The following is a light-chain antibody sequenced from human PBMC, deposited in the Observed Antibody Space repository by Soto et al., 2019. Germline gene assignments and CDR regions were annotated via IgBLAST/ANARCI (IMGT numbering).Light chain of an antibody. V-gene: IGLV1-40*01. CDR1: SFNIGAGYD. CDR3: QSYDSSLSGSV. Sequence: QYVLTQPPSVSGAPGQRVTISCTGSSFNIGAGYDVHWYQQLPGTAPKLLIYGNNNRPSGVPDRFSGSKSDTSASLAITGLQAEDEADYYCQSYDSSLSGSVFGGGTQLTVL. J-gene: IGLJ3*02. CDR2: GNN.